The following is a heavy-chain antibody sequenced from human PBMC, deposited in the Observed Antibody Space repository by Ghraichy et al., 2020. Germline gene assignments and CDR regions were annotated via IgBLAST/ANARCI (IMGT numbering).Heavy chain of an antibody. D-gene: IGHD2-2*01. CDR1: GFTFSGSN. CDR3: PGGADAAYRSHNWFDP. CDR2: ITTKTDNYAT. Sequence: GESLNISCAASGFTFSGSNIHWVRQASGKGLEWVGRITTKTDNYATAYGASVRGRFTISRDDSKNTAYLQMNSLKTESTAVYYCPGGADAAYRSHNWFDPWAREPLSPSPQ. J-gene: IGHJ5*02. V-gene: IGHV3-73*01.